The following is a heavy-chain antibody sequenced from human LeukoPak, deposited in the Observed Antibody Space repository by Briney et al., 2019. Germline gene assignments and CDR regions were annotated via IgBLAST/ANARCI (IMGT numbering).Heavy chain of an antibody. CDR3: AKDGYCSGGSCYHTFDY. CDR2: ISGSGGST. Sequence: PGGSLRLSCAASGFTFSTFAMIWVRQPPGKGLEWVSAISGSGGSTYYADSVKGRFTISRDNSKNTLYLQMNSLRAEDTAVYYCAKDGYCSGGSCYHTFDYWGQGTLVTVSS. J-gene: IGHJ4*02. V-gene: IGHV3-23*01. D-gene: IGHD2-15*01. CDR1: GFTFSTFA.